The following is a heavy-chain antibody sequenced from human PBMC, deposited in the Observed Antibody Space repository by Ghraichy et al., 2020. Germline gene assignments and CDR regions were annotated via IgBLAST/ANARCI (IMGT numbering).Heavy chain of an antibody. D-gene: IGHD2-2*01. CDR2: INPNSGGT. CDR3: ARVRLPQHRSSRHWFDP. V-gene: IGHV1-2*02. CDR1: GYTFTGYY. Sequence: ASVKVSCKASGYTFTGYYMHWVRQAPGQGLEWMGWINPNSGGTNYAQKFQGRVTMTRDTSISTAYMELSRLRSDDTAVYYCARVRLPQHRSSRHWFDPWGQGTLVTVSS. J-gene: IGHJ5*02.